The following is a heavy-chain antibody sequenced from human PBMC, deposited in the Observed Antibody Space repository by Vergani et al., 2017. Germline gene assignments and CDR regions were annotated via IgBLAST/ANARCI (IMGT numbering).Heavy chain of an antibody. J-gene: IGHJ6*03. Sequence: QVQLVQSGAEVKKPGASVKVSCKASGYTFTSYGISWVRQAPGQGLEWMGWISAYNGNTNCAQKLQGRVTMTTDTSTSTAYMELRRLGSDDTAVYYCAGWGGYCSSTSCPGYYYYYYMDVWGKGTTVTVSS. V-gene: IGHV1-18*01. D-gene: IGHD2-2*01. CDR1: GYTFTSYG. CDR3: AGWGGYCSSTSCPGYYYYYYMDV. CDR2: ISAYNGNT.